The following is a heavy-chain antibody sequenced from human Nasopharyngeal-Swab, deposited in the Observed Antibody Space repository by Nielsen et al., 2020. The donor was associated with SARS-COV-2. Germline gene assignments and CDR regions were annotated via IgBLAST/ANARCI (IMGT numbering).Heavy chain of an antibody. Sequence: SETLSLTCTVSGGSISSGGYYWSWIRQHPGKGLEWIGYIYYSGSNYYNPSLKSRVTISVDTSKNQFSLKLSSVTAADTAVYYCARRDIRITIFGVVHDAFDIWGQGTMVTVSS. V-gene: IGHV4-31*03. CDR3: ARRDIRITIFGVVHDAFDI. D-gene: IGHD3-3*01. J-gene: IGHJ3*02. CDR1: GGSISSGGYY. CDR2: IYYSGSN.